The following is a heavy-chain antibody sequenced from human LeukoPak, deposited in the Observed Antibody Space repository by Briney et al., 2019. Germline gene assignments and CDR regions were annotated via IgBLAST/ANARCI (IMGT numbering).Heavy chain of an antibody. CDR2: VSGSGGSR. V-gene: IGHV3-23*01. J-gene: IGHJ4*02. CDR3: AKSGYRDWYYFDY. CDR1: GFAFDNYA. D-gene: IGHD3-9*01. Sequence: GGSLRLSCAASGFAFDNYAMSWVRQAPGKGLEWVSVVSGSGGSRNYADSVKGRFTVSRDNSKDTLYLQTNSLRAEDTAVYYCAKSGYRDWYYFDYWGQGTLVTVSS.